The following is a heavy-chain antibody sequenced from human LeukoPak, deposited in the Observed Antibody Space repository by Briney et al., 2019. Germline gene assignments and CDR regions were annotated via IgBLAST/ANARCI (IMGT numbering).Heavy chain of an antibody. CDR1: GFTFSSYE. CDR3: AELGITMIGGV. CDR2: ISSSGSSI. Sequence: GGSLRVSCAASGFTFSSYEMNWVRQAPGKGLEWVSYISSSGSSIYYADSVKGRFTISRDNAKNSLYLQMNSLRAEDTAVYYCAELGITMIGGVWGKGTTVTISS. V-gene: IGHV3-48*03. D-gene: IGHD3-10*02. J-gene: IGHJ6*04.